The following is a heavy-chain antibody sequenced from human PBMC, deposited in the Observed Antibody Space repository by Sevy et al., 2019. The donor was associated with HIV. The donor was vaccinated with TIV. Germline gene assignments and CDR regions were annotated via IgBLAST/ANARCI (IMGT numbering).Heavy chain of an antibody. Sequence: ASVKVSCKASGYNFNNYYIHWVRQAPGQGLQWMGVINPTSSSTYYPPKFQGRVTMTRDTSTSTVSLDLSSLRSEDTAAYYCASGDGNGRCFDSWGQGTLVTVSS. V-gene: IGHV1-46*02. CDR1: GYNFNNYY. CDR2: INPTSSST. D-gene: IGHD1-1*01. CDR3: ASGDGNGRCFDS. J-gene: IGHJ4*02.